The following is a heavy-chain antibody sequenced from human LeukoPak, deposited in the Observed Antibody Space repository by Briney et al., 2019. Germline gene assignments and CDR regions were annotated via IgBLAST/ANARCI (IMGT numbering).Heavy chain of an antibody. J-gene: IGHJ4*02. CDR1: GGSFSGYY. V-gene: IGHV4-34*01. D-gene: IGHD3-22*01. CDR3: ARTYYYNSSGYYYEDY. CDR2: INHSGST. Sequence: WETLSLTCAVYGGSFSGYYWSWIRQPPGKGLEWIGEINHSGSTNYNPSLKSRVTISVDTSKNQFSLKLSSVTAADTAVYYCARTYYYNSSGYYYEDYWGQGTLVTVSS.